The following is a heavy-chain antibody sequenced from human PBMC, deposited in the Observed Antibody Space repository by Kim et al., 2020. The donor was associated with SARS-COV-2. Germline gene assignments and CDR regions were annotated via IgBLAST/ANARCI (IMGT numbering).Heavy chain of an antibody. D-gene: IGHD3-10*01. V-gene: IGHV3-15*01. J-gene: IGHJ4*02. CDR3: TTGGITMVRGVDY. Sequence: YTAPVNGRVTILRDDSKNTLYLQMNSLKTEDTAVYYCTTGGITMVRGVDYWGQGTLVTVSS.